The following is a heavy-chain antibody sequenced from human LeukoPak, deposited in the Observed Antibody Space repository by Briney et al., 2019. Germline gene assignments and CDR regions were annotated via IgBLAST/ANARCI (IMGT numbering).Heavy chain of an antibody. J-gene: IGHJ4*02. CDR3: AKYGDYWGDY. CDR2: ISGSGGNT. D-gene: IGHD4-17*01. CDR1: GFTFSNYA. V-gene: IGHV3-23*01. Sequence: SGGSLRLSCAASGFTFSNYAMSWVRQAPGKGLEWVSNISGSGGNTPYADSVKGRFTISRDNSKNTLYMKMNSLRAEDTAIYYCAKYGDYWGDYWGQGTLVTVSS.